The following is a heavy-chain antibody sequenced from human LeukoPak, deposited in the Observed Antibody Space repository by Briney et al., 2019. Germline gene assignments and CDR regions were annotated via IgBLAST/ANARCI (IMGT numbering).Heavy chain of an antibody. CDR2: INPNSGGT. D-gene: IGHD6-13*01. CDR1: GYTFTGYY. V-gene: IGHV1-2*02. CDR3: ASIAAAGTTADIDY. Sequence: ASAKVSCKASGYTFTGYYMHWVRQAPGQGLEWMGWINPNSGGTNYAQKFQGRVTMTRDTSISTAYMELSRLRSDDTAVYYCASIAAAGTTADIDYWGQGTLVTVSS. J-gene: IGHJ4*02.